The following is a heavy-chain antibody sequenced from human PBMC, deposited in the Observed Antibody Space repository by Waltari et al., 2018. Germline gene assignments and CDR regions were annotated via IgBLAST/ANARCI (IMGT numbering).Heavy chain of an antibody. V-gene: IGHV3-30-3*01. Sequence: YAMHWVRQAPGKGLEWVAVISYDGSNKYYADSVKGRFTISRDNSKNTLYLQMNSLRAEDTAVYYCARDSIAVAGTDYGMDVWGQGTTVTVSS. CDR2: ISYDGSNK. CDR1: YA. J-gene: IGHJ6*02. CDR3: ARDSIAVAGTDYGMDV. D-gene: IGHD6-19*01.